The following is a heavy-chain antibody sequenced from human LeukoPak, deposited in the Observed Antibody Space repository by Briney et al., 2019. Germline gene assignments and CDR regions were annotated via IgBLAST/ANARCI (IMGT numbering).Heavy chain of an antibody. CDR3: AGKRRVDPNYSDY. V-gene: IGHV3-7*01. CDR2: IKEDGTQK. D-gene: IGHD3-3*01. Sequence: GGSLRLSCAASGFTFSSHWMNWVRQAPGKGLEWVANIKEDGTQKHYVESVKGRFTISRDNAKNSLYLQMDSLRVEDTAVYYCAGKRRVDPNYSDYWGQGTLVTVSS. J-gene: IGHJ4*02. CDR1: GFTFSSHW.